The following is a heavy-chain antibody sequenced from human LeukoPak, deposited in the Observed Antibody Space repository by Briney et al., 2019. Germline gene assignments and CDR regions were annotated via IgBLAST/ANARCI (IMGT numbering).Heavy chain of an antibody. J-gene: IGHJ4*02. CDR1: GFTFSYYE. V-gene: IGHV3-48*03. Sequence: PGGSLRLSCAASGFTFSYYEMSGVRQAPGKGLEWVSYISSSGSTIYYADSVKGRFTISRDNAKNSLYLQMNSLRAEDTAVYYCPRDPGRHTRGFDYWGQGTLVTVSS. CDR3: PRDPGRHTRGFDY. D-gene: IGHD2-2*02. CDR2: ISSSGSTI.